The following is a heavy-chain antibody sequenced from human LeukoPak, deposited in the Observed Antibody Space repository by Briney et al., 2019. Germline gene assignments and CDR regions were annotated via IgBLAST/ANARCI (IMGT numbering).Heavy chain of an antibody. V-gene: IGHV3-30-3*02. CDR2: ISYDGGNK. D-gene: IGHD4-17*01. Sequence: PGRSLRLSCAASGFTFSSYAIHWVRQAPGKGLEWVAVISYDGGNKYYADSVKGRFTISRDNSKNALYLQMNSLRPDDTAVYYCAKFSYGDYVAWGQGTLVIVSS. CDR1: GFTFSSYA. CDR3: AKFSYGDYVA. J-gene: IGHJ5*02.